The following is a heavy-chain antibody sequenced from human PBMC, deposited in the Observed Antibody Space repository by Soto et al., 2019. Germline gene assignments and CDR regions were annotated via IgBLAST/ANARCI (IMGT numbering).Heavy chain of an antibody. CDR3: ARGRCDGGSCYARVGIRYGMDV. J-gene: IGHJ6*02. CDR2: ISYDGRNK. CDR1: GFTFSSYV. Sequence: QVQLVESGGGVVQPGRSLRLSCAASGFTFSSYVMYWVRQAPGKGLEWVAVISYDGRNKYYADSVKGRFTISRDNSKNTQNLKKKILRAGDTAVYYCARGRCDGGSCYARVGIRYGMDVWGQGTTFTVSS. V-gene: IGHV3-30-3*01. D-gene: IGHD2-15*01.